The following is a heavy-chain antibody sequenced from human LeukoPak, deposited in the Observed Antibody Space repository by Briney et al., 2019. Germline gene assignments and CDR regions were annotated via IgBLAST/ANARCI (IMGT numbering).Heavy chain of an antibody. CDR2: TYYRSKWYN. J-gene: IGHJ5*02. V-gene: IGHV6-1*01. CDR3: ARLDSSGWGDWFDP. D-gene: IGHD6-19*01. CDR1: GDSVSSNSAA. Sequence: PSQTLSLTCAISGDSVSSNSAAWNWIRQSPSRGLEWLGRTYYRSKWYNDYAVSVKSRITINPDTSKNQFSLKLSSVTAADTAVYYCARLDSSGWGDWFDPWGQGTLVTVSS.